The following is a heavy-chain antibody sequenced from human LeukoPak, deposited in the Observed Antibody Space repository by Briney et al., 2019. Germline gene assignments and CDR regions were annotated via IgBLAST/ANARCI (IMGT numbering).Heavy chain of an antibody. CDR3: AREGKLKSIAY. V-gene: IGHV3-7*01. D-gene: IGHD2-15*01. CDR1: GFTFSSYW. J-gene: IGHJ4*02. Sequence: GGSLRLSCAASGFTFSSYWMSWVRQAPGKGLEGVANIKQDGSEKYYVDSVKGRFTISRDNAKNSLYLQMNSLRAEDTAVYYCAREGKLKSIAYWGQGTLVTVSS. CDR2: IKQDGSEK.